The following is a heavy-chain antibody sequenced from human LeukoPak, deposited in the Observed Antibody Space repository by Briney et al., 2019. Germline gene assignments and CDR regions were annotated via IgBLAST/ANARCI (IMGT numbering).Heavy chain of an antibody. CDR1: GGSISSGGYY. CDR3: ARGPLWFGELPFDY. J-gene: IGHJ4*02. D-gene: IGHD3-10*01. Sequence: SQTLSLTCTVSGGSISSGGYYWSWIRQHPGKGLEWIGYIYYSGSTYYNPSLKSRATISVDTSKNQFSLKLSSVTAADMAVYYCARGPLWFGELPFDYWGQGTLVTVSS. CDR2: IYYSGST. V-gene: IGHV4-31*03.